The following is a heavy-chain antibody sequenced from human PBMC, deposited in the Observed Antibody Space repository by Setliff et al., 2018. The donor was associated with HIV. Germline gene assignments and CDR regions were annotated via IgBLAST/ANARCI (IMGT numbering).Heavy chain of an antibody. CDR2: ISAYNVNT. CDR1: GYSFTSYG. CDR3: ARGTTPLGWFDP. V-gene: IGHV1-18*01. Sequence: GASVKVSCKASGYSFTSYGVSWVRQAPGQGLEWMGWISAYNVNTNYAQKLQGRVTMTTDTSTSTAYMELRSLRSDDTAVYYCARGTTPLGWFDPWGQGTLVTVPS. D-gene: IGHD2-2*01. J-gene: IGHJ5*02.